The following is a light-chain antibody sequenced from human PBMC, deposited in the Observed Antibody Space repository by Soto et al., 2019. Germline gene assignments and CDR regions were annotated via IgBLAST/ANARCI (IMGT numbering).Light chain of an antibody. CDR1: PSVSSY. J-gene: IGKJ4*01. Sequence: LTESPATLNPSPKERAALSCRARPSVSSYLAWYQQKPGQATRLLIYDASNRATGIPARFSGSGSGTDFTLTIISLEPEDFAVYYCQQGSNWPLTFSGGTKVDIK. V-gene: IGKV3-11*01. CDR2: DAS. CDR3: QQGSNWPLT.